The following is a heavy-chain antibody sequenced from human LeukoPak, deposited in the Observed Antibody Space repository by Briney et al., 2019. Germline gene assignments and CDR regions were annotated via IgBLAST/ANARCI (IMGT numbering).Heavy chain of an antibody. J-gene: IGHJ5*02. CDR1: GFTFDDYG. Sequence: GGSLRLSCAASGFTFDDYGMSWVRQAPGKGLEWVSGINWNGGSTGYADSVKGRFTISRDNAKNSLYLQMNSLRAEDTALYHCARERAIRWPTVGIWFDPWGQGTLVTVSS. CDR3: ARERAIRWPTVGIWFDP. D-gene: IGHD4-23*01. V-gene: IGHV3-20*01. CDR2: INWNGGST.